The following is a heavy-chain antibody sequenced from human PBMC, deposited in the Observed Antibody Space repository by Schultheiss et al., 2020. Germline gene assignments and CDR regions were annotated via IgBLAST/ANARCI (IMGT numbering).Heavy chain of an antibody. J-gene: IGHJ4*02. CDR2: ISSSGSTI. D-gene: IGHD3-22*01. CDR3: ARASADSSGYYYYFDY. V-gene: IGHV3-11*01. CDR1: GFTFSDYY. Sequence: GGSLRLSCAASGFTFSDYYMSWIRQAPGKGLEWVSYISSSGSTIYYADSVKGRFTISRDNAKNSLYLQMNSLRAEDTALYHCARASADSSGYYYYFDYWGQGTLVTVSS.